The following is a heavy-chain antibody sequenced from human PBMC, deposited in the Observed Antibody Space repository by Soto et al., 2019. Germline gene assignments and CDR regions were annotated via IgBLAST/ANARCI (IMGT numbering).Heavy chain of an antibody. CDR2: ITSGGTT. J-gene: IGHJ4*02. CDR3: ARVLYATWSSFDY. CDR1: GFTFSSYE. V-gene: IGHV3-48*03. D-gene: IGHD1-26*01. Sequence: PGGSLRLSCTASGFTFSSYEMTWVRQAPGKGLEWISYITSGGTTYYADSAKGRFTISRDNAKNSLYLHLNSLTAEDTAIYYCARVLYATWSSFDYWGQGTLVTVS.